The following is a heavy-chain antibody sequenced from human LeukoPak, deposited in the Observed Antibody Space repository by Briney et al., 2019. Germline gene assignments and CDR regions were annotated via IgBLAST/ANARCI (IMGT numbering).Heavy chain of an antibody. Sequence: TGGSLRLSCAASGFSFSDYAMAWVRQAPGKGLEWVSVITGSGGVTHYAGSVKGRFTISRDNSKNTLYLQMNNLRVEDTARYYCAKDGLYYDGSTHIYYFDYWGQGTLVAVSS. CDR1: GFSFSDYA. D-gene: IGHD3-22*01. J-gene: IGHJ4*02. V-gene: IGHV3-23*01. CDR2: ITGSGGVT. CDR3: AKDGLYYDGSTHIYYFDY.